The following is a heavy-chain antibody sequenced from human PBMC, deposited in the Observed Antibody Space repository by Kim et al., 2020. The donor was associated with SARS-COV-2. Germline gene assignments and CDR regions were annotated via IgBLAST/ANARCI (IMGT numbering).Heavy chain of an antibody. CDR1: GYSFASYW. J-gene: IGHJ4*02. CDR3: ARHPGTLAAGTLRPDY. Sequence: GESLKISCQGSGYSFASYWIGWVRQMPGKGLEWMGIIYPGDSNTKYSPPFQGQVTISADKSISTAYLQWSSLRASDTAIYYCARHPGTLAAGTLRPDYWGQGTLVTVFS. V-gene: IGHV5-51*01. CDR2: IYPGDSNT. D-gene: IGHD6-13*01.